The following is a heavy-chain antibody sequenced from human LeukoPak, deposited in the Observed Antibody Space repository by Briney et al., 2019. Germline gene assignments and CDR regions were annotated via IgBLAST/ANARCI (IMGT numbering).Heavy chain of an antibody. CDR3: AKVVRYSSGWFDY. CDR1: GFTFSTYA. V-gene: IGHV3-23*05. J-gene: IGHJ4*02. CDR2: IFASGSTT. Sequence: GGSLRLSCAASGFTFSTYAMNWVRQAPGKGLEWVSIIFASGSTTYYAGSVKGRFTISRDNSKNTLYLQMNSLRAEDTAVYYCAKVVRYSSGWFDYWGQGTLVTVSS. D-gene: IGHD6-19*01.